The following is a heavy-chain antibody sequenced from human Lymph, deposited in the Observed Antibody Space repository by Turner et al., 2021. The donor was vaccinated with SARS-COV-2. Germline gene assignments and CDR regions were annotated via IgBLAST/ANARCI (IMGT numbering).Heavy chain of an antibody. J-gene: IGHJ6*02. CDR2: YYNSGSI. CDR1: GGSISSTS. CDR3: ARQQGSTSGYDHGMNV. V-gene: IGHV4-59*08. Sequence: QVQLQESGPGLVRPSVTLSLTCTVSGGSISSTSWSWIRQSPGRGLEWIGYYYNSGSIDYNPTHRSRVTISVDTNNNQLSLKLIAVTAADTAVYYCARQQGSTSGYDHGMNVWGQGTAVIVSS. D-gene: IGHD1-26*01.